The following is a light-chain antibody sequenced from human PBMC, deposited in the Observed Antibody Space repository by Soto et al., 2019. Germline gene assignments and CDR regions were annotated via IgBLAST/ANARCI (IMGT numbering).Light chain of an antibody. CDR1: TSNIGSKY. V-gene: IGLV1-47*02. CDR3: AAWDDSLGGRVV. CDR2: DDK. Sequence: QSVLTQPPSASGTPGQRVTISCSGGTSNIGSKYVYWYQQLPGTAPKLLIYDDKLRPSGVPDRFSGSKSGTSASLAISGLRSEDEAEYYCAAWDDSLGGRVVFGGGTKLTVL. J-gene: IGLJ2*01.